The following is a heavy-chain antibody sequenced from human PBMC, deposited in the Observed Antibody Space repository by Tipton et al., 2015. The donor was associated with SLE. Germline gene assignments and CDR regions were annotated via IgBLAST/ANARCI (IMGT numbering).Heavy chain of an antibody. CDR3: ARKRLPDLDFDL. CDR2: ISLGGST. D-gene: IGHD3-16*01. J-gene: IGHJ2*01. Sequence: WSWIRRPPGKGLEWIGEISLGGSTNYNSSLKSRVTISVDTSKNQFSLKLSSVTAADTAVYYCARKRLPDLDFDLWGRGTLVTVSS. V-gene: IGHV4-34*01.